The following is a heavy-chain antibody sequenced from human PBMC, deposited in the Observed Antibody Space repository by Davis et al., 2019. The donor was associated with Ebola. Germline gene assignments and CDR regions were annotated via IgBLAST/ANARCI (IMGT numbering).Heavy chain of an antibody. D-gene: IGHD2-15*01. CDR3: ARNPGYCSGGSCTFLVN. CDR2: INAGNGNT. CDR1: GGSLGSYA. J-gene: IGHJ4*02. V-gene: IGHV1-3*01. Sequence: ASVKVSCKSSGGSLGSYAFSWVRQAPGQGLEWMGWINAGNGNTKYSQKFQGRVTITRDTSASTAYMELSSLRSEDTAVYYCARNPGYCSGGSCTFLVNWGQGTLVTVSS.